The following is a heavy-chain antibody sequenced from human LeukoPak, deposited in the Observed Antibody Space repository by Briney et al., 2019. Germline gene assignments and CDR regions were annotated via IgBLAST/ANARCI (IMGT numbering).Heavy chain of an antibody. V-gene: IGHV1-46*01. Sequence: ASVKVSCKASGYTFTTYYIHWVRQAPGQGLEWMGIINPSDGSTSYAQKFRGRVTMTRDTSTSTVYMELSSLRSEDTAVYYCAREGWHSSSWYNCWGQGTLVTVSS. CDR2: INPSDGST. CDR3: AREGWHSSSWYNC. D-gene: IGHD6-13*01. CDR1: GYTFTTYY. J-gene: IGHJ4*02.